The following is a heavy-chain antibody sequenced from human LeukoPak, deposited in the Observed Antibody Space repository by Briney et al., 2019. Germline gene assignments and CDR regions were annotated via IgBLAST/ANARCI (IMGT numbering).Heavy chain of an antibody. D-gene: IGHD2-2*01. CDR2: LYTSGST. J-gene: IGHJ3*02. CDR3: ARDTSYCSSSSCLNDAFDI. CDR1: GGSITTYY. V-gene: IGHV4-4*07. Sequence: SETLSLTCTVSGGSITTYYWSWIRQPAGKGLEWIGRLYTSGSTKNNPSLKSRVTMSVDTSKNQFFLKLSSVTAADTAVYYCARDTSYCSSSSCLNDAFDIWGQGTMVTVSS.